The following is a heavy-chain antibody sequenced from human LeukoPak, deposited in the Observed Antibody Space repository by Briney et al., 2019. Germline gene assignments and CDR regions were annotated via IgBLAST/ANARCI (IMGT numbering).Heavy chain of an antibody. V-gene: IGHV3-48*02. CDR1: GCSFSSYW. CDR2: ISTISGTI. CDR3: ARDRGYCSGGSCYTYYFDY. Sequence: GGAPRLSCADSGCSFSSYWMHWVGQAPGKGVEGGLYISTISGTIYYADSVKGRFTLSRDNPNNSLYLQINSLGDERTAVYYCARDRGYCSGGSCYTYYFDYWGQGTLVTVSS. D-gene: IGHD2-15*01. J-gene: IGHJ4*02.